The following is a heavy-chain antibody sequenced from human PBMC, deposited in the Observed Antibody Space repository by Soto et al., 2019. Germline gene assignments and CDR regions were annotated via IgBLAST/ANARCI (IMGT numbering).Heavy chain of an antibody. CDR2: IIPIFGTA. CDR3: ATRAPYYYDSSAPFDY. Sequence: SVKVSCKASGGTFSSYAISWVRQAPGQGLEWMGGIIPIFGTANYAQKFQGRVAITADKSTSTAYMELSSLRSEDTAVYYCATRAPYYYDSSAPFDYWGQGTLGAVSS. J-gene: IGHJ4*02. D-gene: IGHD3-22*01. V-gene: IGHV1-69*06. CDR1: GGTFSSYA.